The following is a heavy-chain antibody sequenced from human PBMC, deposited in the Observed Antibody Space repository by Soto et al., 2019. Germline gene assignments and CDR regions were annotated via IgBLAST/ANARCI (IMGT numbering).Heavy chain of an antibody. CDR3: ARASKYSSGWFLDAFDI. J-gene: IGHJ3*02. Sequence: SQTLSLTCAISGDSVSSNSAAWNWIRQSPSRSLEWLGRTYYRSKWYNDYAVSVKSRITINPDTSKNQFSLQLNSVTPEDTAVYYCARASKYSSGWFLDAFDIWGQGTMVTVSS. CDR1: GDSVSSNSAA. D-gene: IGHD6-19*01. V-gene: IGHV6-1*01. CDR2: TYYRSKWYN.